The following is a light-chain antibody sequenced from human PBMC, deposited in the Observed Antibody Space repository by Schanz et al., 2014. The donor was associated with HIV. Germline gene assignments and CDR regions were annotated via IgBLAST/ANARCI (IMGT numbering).Light chain of an antibody. CDR1: QSISSW. J-gene: IGKJ4*01. V-gene: IGKV1-5*01. CDR2: AAS. CDR3: QQRSYWPAT. Sequence: DIQMTQSPSTLSASVGDRVTITCRASQSISSWLAWYQQKPGKPPKVLIYAASTLQSGVPSRFSGSGSGTDFTLTISCLQSEDFATYYCQQRSYWPATFGGGTTVEIK.